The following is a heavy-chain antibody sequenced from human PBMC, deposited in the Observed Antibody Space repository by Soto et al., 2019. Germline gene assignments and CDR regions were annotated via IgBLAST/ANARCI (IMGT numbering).Heavy chain of an antibody. D-gene: IGHD1-26*01. Sequence: RASVKVSCKASGGTFSSYAISWVRQAPGQGLEWMGGIIPIFGTANYAQKFQGRVTITADESTSTAYMELSSLRSEDTAVYYCARVGATIVGAQTSFDYWGQGTLVTVSS. CDR3: ARVGATIVGAQTSFDY. CDR1: GGTFSSYA. CDR2: IIPIFGTA. J-gene: IGHJ4*02. V-gene: IGHV1-69*13.